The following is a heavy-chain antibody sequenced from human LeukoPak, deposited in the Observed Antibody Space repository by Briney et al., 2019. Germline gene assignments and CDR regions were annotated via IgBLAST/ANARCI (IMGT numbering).Heavy chain of an antibody. CDR3: ASDSISMNAFDA. D-gene: IGHD3-22*01. V-gene: IGHV4-59*11. Sequence: SETLSLTCTVPGGSFTTHYWSWIRQPPGKGLEWIGYISYIGSTNYNPSLKSRVTISIHTSTNEVSLVLTSVTAANTAVYYCASDSISMNAFDAWGQGTMVTVSS. J-gene: IGHJ3*01. CDR2: ISYIGST. CDR1: GGSFTTHY.